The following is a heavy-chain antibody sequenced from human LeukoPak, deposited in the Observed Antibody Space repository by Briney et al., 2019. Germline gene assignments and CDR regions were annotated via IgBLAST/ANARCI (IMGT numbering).Heavy chain of an antibody. CDR2: IYYSGST. J-gene: IGHJ4*02. V-gene: IGHV4-59*01. CDR3: ARDYDFWSGYYDY. Sequence: KPSETLSLTCTVSGASISSWYWSWIRQPSGKGLEWIGYIYYSGSTNYNPSLKSRVTISVDTSKNQFSLKLSSVTAADTAVYYCARDYDFWSGYYDYWGQGTLVTVSS. D-gene: IGHD3-3*01. CDR1: GASISSWY.